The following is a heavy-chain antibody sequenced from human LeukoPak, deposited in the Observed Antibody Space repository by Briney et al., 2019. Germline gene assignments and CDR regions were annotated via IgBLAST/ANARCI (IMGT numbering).Heavy chain of an antibody. CDR3: ASLGVVASDAFDI. CDR1: GCTFTGHY. J-gene: IGHJ3*02. Sequence: GASVKVSCKASGCTFTGHYMHWVRQAPGQGLEWMGWINPNSGGTNYAQRFQGRVTMTRDTSISTAYMELSRLRSDDTAVYYCASLGVVASDAFDIWGQGTMVTVSS. V-gene: IGHV1-2*02. D-gene: IGHD5-12*01. CDR2: INPNSGGT.